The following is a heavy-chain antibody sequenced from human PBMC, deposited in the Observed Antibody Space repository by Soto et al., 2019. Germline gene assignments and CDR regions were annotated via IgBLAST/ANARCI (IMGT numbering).Heavy chain of an antibody. V-gene: IGHV1-46*01. CDR3: ARGPLRGFGELLPYSYGLDV. CDR2: INPSGDHT. CDR1: GYTFTSYY. J-gene: IGHJ6*02. Sequence: QVQLVQSGAEVKKPGASVKVSCKASGYTFTSYYIHWVRQAPGQGLEWMGIINPSGDHTSYEQKFQGRVTMSGGTSTTTVYMELSSLRSEDTAVYYCARGPLRGFGELLPYSYGLDVWGQGTTVTVSS. D-gene: IGHD3-10*01.